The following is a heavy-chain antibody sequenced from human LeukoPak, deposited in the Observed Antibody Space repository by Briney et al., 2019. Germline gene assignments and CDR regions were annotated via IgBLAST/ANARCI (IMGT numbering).Heavy chain of an antibody. CDR2: INTNTGNP. CDR3: AREGDAVTAYYYYYMDV. CDR1: GYTFTSYA. Sequence: ASVKVSCKASGYTFTSYAMNWVRQAPGQGLEWMGWINTNTGNPTYAQGFTGRFVFSLDTSVSTAYLQISSLKAEDTAVYYCAREGDAVTAYYYYYMDVWGKGTTVTVSS. V-gene: IGHV7-4-1*02. J-gene: IGHJ6*03. D-gene: IGHD2-21*02.